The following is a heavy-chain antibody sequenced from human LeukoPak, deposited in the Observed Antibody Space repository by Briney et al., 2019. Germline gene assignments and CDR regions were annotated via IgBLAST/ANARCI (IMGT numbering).Heavy chain of an antibody. CDR2: IKQDGSEK. V-gene: IGHV3-7*01. D-gene: IGHD5-18*01. CDR3: ARAPSYGYHYMDV. Sequence: GGSLRLSCAASGFTFSSYWMSWVRQAPGKGLEWVANIKQDGSEKYYVDSVKGRFTISRDNAKNSLYLQMNSLRAEDTAVYYCARAPSYGYHYMDVWGKGTTVTISS. J-gene: IGHJ6*03. CDR1: GFTFSSYW.